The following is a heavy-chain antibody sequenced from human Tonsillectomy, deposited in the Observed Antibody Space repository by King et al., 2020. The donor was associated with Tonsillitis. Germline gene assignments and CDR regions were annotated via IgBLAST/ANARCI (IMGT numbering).Heavy chain of an antibody. CDR2: XXXXXXX. D-gene: IGHD1-7*01. J-gene: IGHJ6*02. Sequence: VQLVESGGGXVQPXRSLRLXCAASGFTVNSNYISWVXXAPXKGXXXXXXXXXXXXXXYXXXXXAXFTXSXHXXXNTXYLKXNSLXXEDTAVYYCAKVWVTQDWNYVDYYYGMDVWGQGTTVTVSS. CDR3: AKVWVTQDWNYVDYYYGMDV. CDR1: GFTVNSNY. V-gene: IGHV3-53*04.